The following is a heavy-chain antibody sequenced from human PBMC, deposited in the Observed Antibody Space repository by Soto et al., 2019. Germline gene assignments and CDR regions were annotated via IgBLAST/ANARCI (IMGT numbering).Heavy chain of an antibody. CDR1: GYILTSYA. Sequence: ASVKVSCKDSGYILTSYAIHWVRQAKGQRLEWMGWINAGNGNTKYSQKFQGGVTISRDTSASTAYVELSSLGSEDTAVYYCARGFSYYALLTVYSSHWYFDLWGRGTLVTVSS. D-gene: IGHD3-9*01. V-gene: IGHV1-3*01. CDR2: INAGNGNT. CDR3: ARGFSYYALLTVYSSHWYFDL. J-gene: IGHJ2*01.